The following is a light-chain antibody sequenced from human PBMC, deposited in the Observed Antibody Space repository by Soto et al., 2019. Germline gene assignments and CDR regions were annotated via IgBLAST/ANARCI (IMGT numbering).Light chain of an antibody. V-gene: IGLV1-36*01. Sequence: QLVLTQAPSVSDAPRQRVTISCSGSRSNVGNNVVNWYQQLPGKAPKLLIYYDDLQPSGVSTRFSASKSGTSASLAISGLQSEDEADYYCAAWDDSLNGLVFGGGTKLTVL. CDR2: YDD. J-gene: IGLJ2*01. CDR3: AAWDDSLNGLV. CDR1: RSNVGNNV.